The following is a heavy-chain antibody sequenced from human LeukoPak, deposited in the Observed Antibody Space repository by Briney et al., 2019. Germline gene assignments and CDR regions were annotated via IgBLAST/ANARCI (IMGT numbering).Heavy chain of an antibody. V-gene: IGHV1-46*01. D-gene: IGHD1-26*01. Sequence: GASVKVSCKASGYTXXNHYMSWVRQAPGQGPEWVGMINPSGGSTSYAQKFQGRVTITRDTSTSTVYMELGSLGSEDTAVYYCGRASREPDYWGQGTLVTVSS. J-gene: IGHJ4*02. CDR2: INPSGGST. CDR1: GYTXXNHY. CDR3: GRASREPDY.